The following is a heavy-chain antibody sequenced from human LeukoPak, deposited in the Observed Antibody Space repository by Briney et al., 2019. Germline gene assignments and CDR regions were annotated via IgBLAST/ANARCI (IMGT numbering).Heavy chain of an antibody. CDR3: AKDLGTLVVVVAAQRTFDY. Sequence: PGGSLRLSCAVSGFTFSSYAMSWVRQAPGKGLEWVSAISGSGGSAYYADSVKGRFTISRDNSKNTLYLQMNSLRAEDTAVYYCAKDLGTLVVVVAAQRTFDYWGPGTLVTVSS. D-gene: IGHD2-15*01. CDR1: GFTFSSYA. CDR2: ISGSGGSA. V-gene: IGHV3-23*01. J-gene: IGHJ4*02.